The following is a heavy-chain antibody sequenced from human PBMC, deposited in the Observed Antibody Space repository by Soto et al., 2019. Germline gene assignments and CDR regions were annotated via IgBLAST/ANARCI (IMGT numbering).Heavy chain of an antibody. CDR2: ISSDGSNR. CDR3: AKSAGLAHTDDF. D-gene: IGHD3-9*01. V-gene: IGHV3-30-3*02. Sequence: GGSLRLSCAASGFTFSDYALHWVRQAPGKGLEWVTVISSDGSNRYYADSVKGRFTISRDNSKNTLYLQMNSLRVEDTAIYICAKSAGLAHTDDFWGQGTPVTVSS. CDR1: GFTFSDYA. J-gene: IGHJ4*02.